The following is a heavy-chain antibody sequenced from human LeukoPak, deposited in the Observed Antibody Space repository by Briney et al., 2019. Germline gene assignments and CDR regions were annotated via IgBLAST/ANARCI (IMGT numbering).Heavy chain of an antibody. Sequence: GGSLRLSCAASGFTFSSYAMSWVRQAPGKGLEWVSAISGSGGSTYYADSVKGRFTISRDNSNNTLYLQMNSLRAEDTAVYYCAKGFFSSSSEFDYWGQGTLVTVSS. J-gene: IGHJ4*02. CDR1: GFTFSSYA. CDR3: AKGFFSSSSEFDY. CDR2: ISGSGGST. V-gene: IGHV3-23*01. D-gene: IGHD6-6*01.